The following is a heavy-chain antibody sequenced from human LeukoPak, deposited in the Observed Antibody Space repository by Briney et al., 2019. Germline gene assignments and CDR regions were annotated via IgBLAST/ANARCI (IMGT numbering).Heavy chain of an antibody. Sequence: PGGSLRLSCAASGFTFRSFWMIWVRQAPGKGLEWVANIKRDGSERSYVDSVKGRFTISRDNARNSLYLQMNSMRLEDTAVYYCVRGRRMDVWGQGTTVTVSS. CDR1: GFTFRSFW. CDR2: IKRDGSER. CDR3: VRGRRMDV. V-gene: IGHV3-7*01. J-gene: IGHJ6*02.